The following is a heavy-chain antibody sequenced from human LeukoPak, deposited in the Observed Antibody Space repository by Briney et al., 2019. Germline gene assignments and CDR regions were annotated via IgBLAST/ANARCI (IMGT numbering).Heavy chain of an antibody. CDR1: GYSISNSGYY. CDR3: ARKKLVARGYFDF. CDR2: INHSGTA. D-gene: IGHD6-13*01. J-gene: IGHJ4*02. Sequence: PSETLSLTCTVSGYSISNSGYYWDWIRQSPGKGLEWIGSINHSGTAYYELSLKSRVTISVDASKNQFSLKLSSVTAADTTIYYCARKKLVARGYFDFWGRGIPVTVSS. V-gene: IGHV4-39*01.